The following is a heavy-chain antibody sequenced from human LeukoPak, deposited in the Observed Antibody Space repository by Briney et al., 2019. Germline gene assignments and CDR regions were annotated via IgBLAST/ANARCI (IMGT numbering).Heavy chain of an antibody. CDR1: GFTLSSYA. J-gene: IGHJ4*02. V-gene: IGHV3-64*01. CDR2: ISSNGGST. Sequence: GGSLRLSCAASGFTLSSYAMHWVRQAPGKGLEYVSAISSNGGSTYYANSVKGRFTISRDNSKNTLYLQMGSLRAEDMAVYYCARSVHSSSWSTVGYWGQGTLVTVSS. D-gene: IGHD6-13*01. CDR3: ARSVHSSSWSTVGY.